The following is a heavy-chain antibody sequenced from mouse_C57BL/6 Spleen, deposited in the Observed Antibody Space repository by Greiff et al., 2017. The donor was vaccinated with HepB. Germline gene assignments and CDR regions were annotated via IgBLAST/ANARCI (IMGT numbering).Heavy chain of an antibody. D-gene: IGHD1-1*01. CDR2: IYPGDGDT. CDR1: GYAFSSSW. CDR3: SRIGHYYGSSYGDY. Sequence: VQLQQSGPELVKPGASVKISCKASGYAFSSSWMNWVKQRPGKGLEWIGRIYPGDGDTNYNGKFKGKATLTADKSSSTAYMQLSSLTSEDSGVYFCSRIGHYYGSSYGDYWGQGTTLTVSS. V-gene: IGHV1-82*01. J-gene: IGHJ2*01.